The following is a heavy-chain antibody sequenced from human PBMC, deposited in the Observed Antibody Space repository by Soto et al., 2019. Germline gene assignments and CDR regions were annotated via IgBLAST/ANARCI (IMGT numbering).Heavy chain of an antibody. V-gene: IGHV3-9*01. CDR2: ISWNSGSI. CDR3: AKDIDYDILTGYFDY. Sequence: EVQLVESGGGLVQPGRSLRLSCAASGFTFDDYAMHWVRQAPGKGLEWVSGISWNSGSIGYADSVKGRFTISRDNAKNSLYLQMNSLRAEDTAVYYCAKDIDYDILTGYFDYWGQGTLVTVSS. CDR1: GFTFDDYA. D-gene: IGHD3-9*01. J-gene: IGHJ4*02.